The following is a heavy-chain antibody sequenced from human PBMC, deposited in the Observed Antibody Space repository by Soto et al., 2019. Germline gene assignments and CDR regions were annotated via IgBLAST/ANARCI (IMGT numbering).Heavy chain of an antibody. CDR2: INPGDSDT. Sequence: ESLKISCKASGYSFTTYWIGWVRQMPGKGLEWMGIINPGDSDTKYSPSFQGQVTISADKSITTAYLQWSSLKASDTAMYYCARHSRNYYGMDVWGQGTKVTVSS. CDR1: GYSFTTYW. CDR3: ARHSRNYYGMDV. V-gene: IGHV5-51*01. J-gene: IGHJ6*02.